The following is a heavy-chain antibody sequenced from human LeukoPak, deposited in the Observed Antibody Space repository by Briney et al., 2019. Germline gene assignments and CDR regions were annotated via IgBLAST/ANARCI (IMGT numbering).Heavy chain of an antibody. Sequence: ASVKVSCKASGYTFTGYHMHWVRLAPGQGLEWMGRITPNSGDTNYAQKFQGRVTMTRDTSISTAYMELSRLRSDDTAVYYCARSYYDSSGYYYLGDFDYWGQGTLVTVSS. CDR2: ITPNSGDT. J-gene: IGHJ4*02. V-gene: IGHV1-2*06. CDR3: ARSYYDSSGYYYLGDFDY. CDR1: GYTFTGYH. D-gene: IGHD3-22*01.